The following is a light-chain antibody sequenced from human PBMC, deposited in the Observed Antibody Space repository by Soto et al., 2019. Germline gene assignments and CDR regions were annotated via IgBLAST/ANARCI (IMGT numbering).Light chain of an antibody. CDR3: QQYRNSPYT. J-gene: IGKJ2*01. CDR2: GAS. Sequence: EIVLPQSPDTLSLSPGERATLSCRASQSVNSNYLAWYQQKPGQAPRLLIYGASSRATGLPDRFSAGGSGTDFTLTITRLEPEDSAVYYCQQYRNSPYTFGQGTKLEIK. CDR1: QSVNSNY. V-gene: IGKV3-20*01.